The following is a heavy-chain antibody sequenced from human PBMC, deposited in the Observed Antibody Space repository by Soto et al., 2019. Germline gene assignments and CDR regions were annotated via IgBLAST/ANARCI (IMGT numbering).Heavy chain of an antibody. CDR1: GFTFSSYS. D-gene: IGHD2-8*01. CDR2: ISSSSSYI. J-gene: IGHJ2*01. Sequence: GGALRLSCAASGFTFSSYSMNWFRQAPGKGLEWVSSISSSSSYIYYADSVKGRFTISRDNAKNSLYLQMNSLRAEDTAVYYCARQIIMVYANFDLWGRGTLVTVSS. V-gene: IGHV3-21*01. CDR3: ARQIIMVYANFDL.